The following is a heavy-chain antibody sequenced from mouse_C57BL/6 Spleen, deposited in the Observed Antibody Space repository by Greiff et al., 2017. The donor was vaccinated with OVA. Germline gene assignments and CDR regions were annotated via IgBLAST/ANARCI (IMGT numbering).Heavy chain of an antibody. CDR3: ATVVEYDMDD. J-gene: IGHJ4*01. CDR1: GFTFTDYG. D-gene: IGHD1-1*01. CDR2: ISSGSSTI. V-gene: IGHV5-17*01. Sequence: EVQLQQSGAGLVKPGESLKLSCAASGFTFTDYGMHWVRQAPEKGLEWVGYISSGSSTIYYADTVKGRFTISRDNDTNTLFLQMTSLTSEDTAVYYCATVVEYDMDDWGQGTSVTVSS.